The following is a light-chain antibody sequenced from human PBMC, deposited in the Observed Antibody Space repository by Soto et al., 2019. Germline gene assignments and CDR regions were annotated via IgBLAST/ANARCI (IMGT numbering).Light chain of an antibody. J-gene: IGLJ1*01. CDR1: NSDVGYYHY. Sequence: QSALTQPRSVSGSPGQSVTISCTGTNSDVGYYHYVSWYQQHPGKAPKLIIYDVTKRPSGVPDRFSGSKSGSTASLTISGLQSDDDADYYCCSYAGSLYVFGAGTKLTVL. CDR3: CSYAGSLYV. CDR2: DVT. V-gene: IGLV2-11*01.